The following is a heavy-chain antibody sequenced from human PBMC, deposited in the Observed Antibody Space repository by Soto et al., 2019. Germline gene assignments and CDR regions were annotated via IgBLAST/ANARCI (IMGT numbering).Heavy chain of an antibody. D-gene: IGHD6-19*01. CDR1: GASTVSHYH. V-gene: IGHV4-31*02. J-gene: IGHJ4*02. CDR2: IYNSGTT. CDR3: ALALGHTTGLDY. Sequence: PSETLSLTCSVSGASTVSHYHWTWIRQPPGKGLEWMGYIYNSGTTFYNPSLTSRLSISMDTSGNQFSLELRSVTAADTAVYYWALALGHTTGLDYWGQGTLVTVAS.